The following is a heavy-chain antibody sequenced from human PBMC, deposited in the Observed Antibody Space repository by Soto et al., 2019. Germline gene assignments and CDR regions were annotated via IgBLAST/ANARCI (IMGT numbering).Heavy chain of an antibody. J-gene: IGHJ4*02. CDR3: ARGPRAAPMVFDY. CDR2: IIPIFGTA. Sequence: QVQLVQSGAAVKKPGSSVKVSCKASGGTFRSYANSWVRQAPGQGLEWMGGIIPIFGTANSAQKFQGRVRITADKSTSTAYMELSSLRSEDTAVYYCARGPRAAPMVFDYWGQGTLVTVAS. D-gene: IGHD6-25*01. CDR1: GGTFRSYA. V-gene: IGHV1-69*06.